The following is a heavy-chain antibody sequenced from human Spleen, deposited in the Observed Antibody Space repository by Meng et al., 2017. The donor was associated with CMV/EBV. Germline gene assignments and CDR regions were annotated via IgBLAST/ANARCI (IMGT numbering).Heavy chain of an antibody. V-gene: IGHV4-34*01. CDR3: ARGPDLEWLLDY. D-gene: IGHD3-3*01. Sequence: QVHLQTWGAGLLKPSETLSLTCAVYGGSFSGYYWSWIRQPPGKGLEWIGEINHSGSTNYNPSLKSRVTISVDTSKNQFSLKLSSVTAADTAVYYCARGPDLEWLLDYWGQGTLVTVSS. CDR1: GGSFSGYY. J-gene: IGHJ4*02. CDR2: INHSGST.